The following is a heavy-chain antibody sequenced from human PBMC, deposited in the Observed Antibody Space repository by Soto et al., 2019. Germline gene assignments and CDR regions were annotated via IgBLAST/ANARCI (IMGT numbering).Heavy chain of an antibody. CDR1: GFTFSSYA. J-gene: IGHJ4*02. D-gene: IGHD3-10*01. CDR3: AFNSGSGSYYFDY. Sequence: EVQLLESGGGLVQPGGSLRLSCAASGFTFSSYAMWWVRQAPGKGLDCVSAISGGGETTYYADSVKGRFTISRDNSKNTLYLQMTSLRAEYTSVYYCAFNSGSGSYYFDYWGQGTLVTVSS. V-gene: IGHV3-23*01. CDR2: ISGGGETT.